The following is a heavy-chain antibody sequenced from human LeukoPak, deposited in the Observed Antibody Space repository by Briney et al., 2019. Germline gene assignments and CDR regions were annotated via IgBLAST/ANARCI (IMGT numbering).Heavy chain of an antibody. D-gene: IGHD1-26*01. CDR2: ISSGSSTI. CDR3: ARDRIVGASDAFDI. Sequence: GGSLRLSCAASRFTFSTYNMNWVRQAPGRGLEWVSYISSGSSTIHYADSVNGGFTISRDNAKNSLYLQITSLRAEDTAVHYCARDRIVGASDAFDIWGQGQMVSVSS. CDR1: RFTFSTYN. V-gene: IGHV3-48*01. J-gene: IGHJ3*02.